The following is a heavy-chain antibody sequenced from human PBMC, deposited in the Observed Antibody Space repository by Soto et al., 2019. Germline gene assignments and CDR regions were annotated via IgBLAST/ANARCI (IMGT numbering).Heavy chain of an antibody. Sequence: ETLSLTCTVSGGSISSYYWSWIRQPPGKGLEWIGYIYYSGSTNYNPSLKSRVTISVDTSKNQFSLKLSSVTAADTAVYYCARVWAYRQGYYFDYWGQGTLVTVSS. D-gene: IGHD3-16*01. CDR1: GGSISSYY. CDR3: ARVWAYRQGYYFDY. V-gene: IGHV4-59*01. J-gene: IGHJ4*02. CDR2: IYYSGST.